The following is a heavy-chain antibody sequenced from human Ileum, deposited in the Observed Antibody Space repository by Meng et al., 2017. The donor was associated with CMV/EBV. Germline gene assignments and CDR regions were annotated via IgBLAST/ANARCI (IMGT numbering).Heavy chain of an antibody. D-gene: IGHD3-3*01. Sequence: QVHLVQSGAGVKKPGASVKVSCKASGFTFTGYYMHWLRQAPGQGPEWMGWINPNSGGTNYAQKFQGKVTITADESTRTAYMELRSLDYQDLAVYYCARGSELNWFDSWGQGTLVTVSS. CDR3: ARGSELNWFDS. J-gene: IGHJ5*01. V-gene: IGHV1-2*02. CDR1: GFTFTGYY. CDR2: INPNSGGT.